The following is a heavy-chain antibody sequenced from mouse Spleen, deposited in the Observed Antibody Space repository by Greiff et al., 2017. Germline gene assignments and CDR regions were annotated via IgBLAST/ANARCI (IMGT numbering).Heavy chain of an antibody. J-gene: IGHJ4*01. CDR3: AKMRGFITTVVEGGNAMDY. CDR2: IWRGGST. V-gene: IGHV2-5*01. D-gene: IGHD1-1*01. Sequence: VQLQQSGPGLVQPSQSLSITCTVSGFSLTSYGVHWVRQSPGKGLEWLGVIWRGGSTDYNAAFMSRLSITKDNSKSQVFFKMNSLQADDTAIYYCAKMRGFITTVVEGGNAMDYWGQGTSVTVSS. CDR1: GFSLTSYG.